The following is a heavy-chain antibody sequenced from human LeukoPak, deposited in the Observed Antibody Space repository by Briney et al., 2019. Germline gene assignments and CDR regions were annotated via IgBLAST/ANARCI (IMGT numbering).Heavy chain of an antibody. CDR2: ISSSSSYI. V-gene: IGHV3-21*01. J-gene: IGHJ4*02. D-gene: IGHD6-19*01. Sequence: GGSLRLSCAASGFTFSSYSMNWVHQAPGKGLEWVSSISSSSSYIYYADSVKGRFTISRDNAKNSLYLQMNSLRAEDTAVYYCARDGGIAVAGPVAFDYWGQGTLVTVSS. CDR1: GFTFSSYS. CDR3: ARDGGIAVAGPVAFDY.